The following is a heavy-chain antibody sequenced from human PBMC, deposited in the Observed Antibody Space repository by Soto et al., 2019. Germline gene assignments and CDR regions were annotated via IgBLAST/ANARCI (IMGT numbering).Heavy chain of an antibody. D-gene: IGHD3-10*01. CDR3: ANAQLRGVRGVITYFYGMDV. CDR1: GFTFSSYG. J-gene: IGHJ6*02. Sequence: QVQLVESGGGVVQPGRSLRLSCAASGFTFSSYGMHWVRQAPGKGLEWVAVISYDGSNKYYADSVKGRFTISRDNSRNSLYLQMNSLRAEDTAVYYCANAQLRGVRGVITYFYGMDVWGQGTTVTVSS. CDR2: ISYDGSNK. V-gene: IGHV3-30*18.